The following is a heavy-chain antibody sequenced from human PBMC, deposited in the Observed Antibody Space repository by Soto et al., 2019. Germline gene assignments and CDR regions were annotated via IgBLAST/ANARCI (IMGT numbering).Heavy chain of an antibody. Sequence: PGESLKISCKTSGYSFISYWVAWVRQKPGKGLEWMGTFYAGDSTSTYSPSFQGQVTISVDKSISTAYLHLSSLKASDTAMYYCARIIGYCRNNDCSWTFGIWGQGTTVTVSS. J-gene: IGHJ3*02. CDR3: ARIIGYCRNNDCSWTFGI. D-gene: IGHD2-2*03. CDR2: FYAGDSTS. CDR1: GYSFISYW. V-gene: IGHV5-51*01.